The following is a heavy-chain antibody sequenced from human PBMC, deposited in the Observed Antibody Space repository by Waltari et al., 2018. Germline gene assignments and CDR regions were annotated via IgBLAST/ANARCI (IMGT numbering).Heavy chain of an antibody. CDR2: INPNSGGT. D-gene: IGHD2-2*01. V-gene: IGHV1-2*02. J-gene: IGHJ5*02. CDR3: ARDRTYNWFDP. Sequence: QVQLVQSGAEVKKPGASVTVSCKASGSPFTGSYMHLERQAPGQGLEWMGWINPNSGGTNYAQKFQGRVTMTRDTSISTAYMELSRLRSDDTAVYYCARDRTYNWFDPWGQGTLVTVSS. CDR1: GSPFTGSY.